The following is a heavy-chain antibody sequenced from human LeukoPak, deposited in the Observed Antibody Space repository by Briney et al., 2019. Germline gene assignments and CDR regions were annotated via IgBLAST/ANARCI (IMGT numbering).Heavy chain of an antibody. CDR3: VKAVVGRISNFDF. J-gene: IGHJ4*02. CDR2: ISGSGGST. V-gene: IGHV3-23*01. CDR1: GFTFSSYA. D-gene: IGHD1-26*01. Sequence: GGSLRLSCAASGFTFSSYAMSWVRQAPGKGLEWVSAISGSGGSTYYADSVKGRFTVSRDDSRSTLYLQMDSLTVEDTAVYYCVKAVVGRISNFDFWGQGTLVTVSS.